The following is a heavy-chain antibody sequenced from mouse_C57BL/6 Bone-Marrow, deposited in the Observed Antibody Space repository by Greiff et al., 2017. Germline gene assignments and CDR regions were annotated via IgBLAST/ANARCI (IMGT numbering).Heavy chain of an antibody. Sequence: VQLLQSGAGLARPGASVKLSCEASGYTFTSYGISWVQQRTGQGLEWIGAIYPGGGNTYYNENFKGKTTVTADKSSSTAYMELRSLTSEDSAVYVCARRISTTTLVANDLDYWGQGTTLTVSS. CDR3: ARRISTTTLVANDLDY. V-gene: IGHV1-81*01. CDR1: GYTFTSYG. D-gene: IGHD1-1*01. J-gene: IGHJ2*01. CDR2: IYPGGGNT.